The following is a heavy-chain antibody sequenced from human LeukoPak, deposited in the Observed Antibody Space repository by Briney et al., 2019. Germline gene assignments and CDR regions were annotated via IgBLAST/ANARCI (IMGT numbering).Heavy chain of an antibody. CDR3: ARLRATANYYDSIDALGY. Sequence: GESLKISCKGSGYSFTSYWIGWVRQMSGKGLEWMGIIYPGDSDTRYSPSFQGQVTISADKSISTAYLQWSSLKASDSAMYYCARLRATANYYDSIDALGYWGQGTLVTVSS. V-gene: IGHV5-51*01. J-gene: IGHJ4*02. CDR2: IYPGDSDT. CDR1: GYSFTSYW. D-gene: IGHD3-22*01.